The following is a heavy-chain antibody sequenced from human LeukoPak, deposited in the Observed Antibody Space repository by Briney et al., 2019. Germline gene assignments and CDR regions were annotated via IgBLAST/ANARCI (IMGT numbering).Heavy chain of an antibody. CDR3: ARVHAAWELLGLLDY. Sequence: PGASVKVSCKASGYTFTGYYMHWVRQAPGQGLEWMGWINPNSGGTNYAQKFQGRVTMTRDTSISTAYMELSRLRSDDTAVYYCARVHAAWELLGLLDYWGQGTLVTVSS. D-gene: IGHD1-26*01. CDR1: GYTFTGYY. V-gene: IGHV1-2*02. CDR2: INPNSGGT. J-gene: IGHJ4*02.